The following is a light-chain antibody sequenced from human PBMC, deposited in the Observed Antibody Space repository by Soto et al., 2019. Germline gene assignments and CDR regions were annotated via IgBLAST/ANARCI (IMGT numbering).Light chain of an antibody. CDR1: QSVSSSY. V-gene: IGKV3-20*01. Sequence: EIVLTQSPGTLSLSPGERATLSCRASQSVSSSYLAWYQQKPGQAPRLLIYGASSRATGIPDRFSGSGSGTDFTLTISRLEPEEGAVDDCQQYGSSPRTFGQGTKVDI. CDR3: QQYGSSPRT. J-gene: IGKJ1*01. CDR2: GAS.